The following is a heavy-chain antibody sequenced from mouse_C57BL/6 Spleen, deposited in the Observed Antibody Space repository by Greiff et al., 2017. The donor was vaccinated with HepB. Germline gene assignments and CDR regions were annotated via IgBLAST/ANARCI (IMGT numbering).Heavy chain of an antibody. CDR3: ASSGVVEGDAMDY. J-gene: IGHJ4*01. D-gene: IGHD1-1*01. Sequence: QVQLQQSGPELVKPGASVKISCKASGYAFSSSWMNWVKQRPGKGLEWIGRIYPGDGDTNYNGKFKGKATLTANKSSSTAYMQLSSLTSEDSAVYFCASSGVVEGDAMDYWGQGTSVTVSS. CDR1: GYAFSSSW. CDR2: IYPGDGDT. V-gene: IGHV1-82*01.